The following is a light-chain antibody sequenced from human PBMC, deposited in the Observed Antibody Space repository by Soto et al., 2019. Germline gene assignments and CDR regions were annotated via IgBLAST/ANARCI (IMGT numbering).Light chain of an antibody. CDR1: QSVSSN. CDR3: QQYNNWPFPSWT. Sequence: EIAMKQSPATLSVSPGERATLSCRASQSVSSNLAWYQQKPGQAPRLLIYGASTRATGIPARFSGSGSGTEFTLTISSLQSEDFAVYYCQQYNNWPFPSWTFGQGTKVEIK. V-gene: IGKV3-15*01. J-gene: IGKJ1*01. CDR2: GAS.